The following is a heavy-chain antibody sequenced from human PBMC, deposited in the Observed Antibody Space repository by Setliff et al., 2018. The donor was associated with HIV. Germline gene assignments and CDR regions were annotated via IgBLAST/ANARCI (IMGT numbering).Heavy chain of an antibody. CDR2: IYHSGST. D-gene: IGHD3-9*01. V-gene: IGHV4-4*02. CDR1: GGSISSSNW. J-gene: IGHJ6*03. Sequence: SETLSLTCAVSGGSISSSNWWSWVRQPPGKGLEWIGEIYHSGSTNYNSSLKSRVTISIDTSKNQFSLKLTSVTAADTAVYYCARAHYDIGNYYMDVWGKGTTVTVSS. CDR3: ARAHYDIGNYYMDV.